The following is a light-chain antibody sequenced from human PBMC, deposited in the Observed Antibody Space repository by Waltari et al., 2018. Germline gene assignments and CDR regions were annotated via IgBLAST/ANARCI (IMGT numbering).Light chain of an antibody. Sequence: SYVLTQPTSVSVAPGQPANLPCGGSNIGSKSVPWYQQKPGQAPVLVVFDGSDRPAGIPERISGSTSENTATLTISGAEAGDEAAYYCQVWDSSNDHWVFGGGTKLTVL. CDR1: NIGSKS. CDR2: DGS. CDR3: QVWDSSNDHWV. V-gene: IGLV3-21*02. J-gene: IGLJ3*02.